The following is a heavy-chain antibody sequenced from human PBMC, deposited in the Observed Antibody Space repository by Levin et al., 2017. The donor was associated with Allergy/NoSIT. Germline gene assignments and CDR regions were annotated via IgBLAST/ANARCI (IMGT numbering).Heavy chain of an antibody. CDR3: AKDIKYCSGGSCYSSLGRFDS. V-gene: IGHV3-23*01. CDR2: ISGSGGST. J-gene: IGHJ4*02. Sequence: GESLKISCAASGFTFNNYAMNWVRQAPGKGLEWVSSISGSGGSTYYADSVKGRFTISRDNSKNTLFLQMNSLRVEDTALYFCAKDIKYCSGGSCYSSLGRFDSWGQGILVTVSS. D-gene: IGHD2-15*01. CDR1: GFTFNNYA.